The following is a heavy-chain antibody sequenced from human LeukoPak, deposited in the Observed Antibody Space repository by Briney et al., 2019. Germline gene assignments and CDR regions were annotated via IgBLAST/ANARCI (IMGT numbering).Heavy chain of an antibody. CDR1: GFTFSSYW. Sequence: PGGSLRLSCAASGFTFSSYWMSWVRQAPGKGLEWVANIKQDGSEKYYVGSVKGRFTISRDNVKNSLYLQMNSLRAEDTAVYYCARVEDYDILTGFDYWGQGTLVTVSS. V-gene: IGHV3-7*01. CDR3: ARVEDYDILTGFDY. D-gene: IGHD3-9*01. CDR2: IKQDGSEK. J-gene: IGHJ4*02.